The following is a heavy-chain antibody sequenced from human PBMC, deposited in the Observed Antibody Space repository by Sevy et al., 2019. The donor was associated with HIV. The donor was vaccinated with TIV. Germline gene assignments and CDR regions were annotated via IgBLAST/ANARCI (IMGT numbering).Heavy chain of an antibody. J-gene: IGHJ4*02. CDR2: IYYNGHI. CDR1: GGSITSLY. D-gene: IGHD1-26*01. V-gene: IGHV4-59*08. Sequence: SETLSLTCTVSGGSITSLYWNWIRQPPGKGLEWIAHIYYNGHINYNPSPKRRVTLSLDTSKNQFSLRPSSVTAADTAMYYCAGENAWGRGYSWGQGTLVTVSS. CDR3: AGENAWGRGYS.